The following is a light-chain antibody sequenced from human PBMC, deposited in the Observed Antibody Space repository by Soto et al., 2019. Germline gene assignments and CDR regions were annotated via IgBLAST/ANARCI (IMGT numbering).Light chain of an antibody. V-gene: IGKV3-11*01. CDR1: QSVSSS. CDR3: QQRSNSPLT. CDR2: EAS. J-gene: IGKJ4*01. Sequence: EIVLTQSPATLPLSPGERATLSCRASQSVSSSLAWYQQKPGQAPRLLIYEASNRATGIPARFSGSGSGTDFPLTISRLEPEDFAVYYCQQRSNSPLTFGGGTKLEIK.